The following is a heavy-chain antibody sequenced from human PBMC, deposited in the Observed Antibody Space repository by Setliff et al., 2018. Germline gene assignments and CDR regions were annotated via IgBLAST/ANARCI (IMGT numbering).Heavy chain of an antibody. V-gene: IGHV3-21*01. CDR3: ARDSSHFIRVLDS. D-gene: IGHD3-10*01. J-gene: IGHJ4*02. CDR1: GFTFSAST. CDR2: ISGSSSNFI. Sequence: PGGSLRLSCAASGFTFSASTINWVRQAPGKGLEWVSSISGSSSNFIYYADSVKGRFTISRDNSKNSLFLQMDNLRAEDTAQYFCARDSSHFIRVLDSWGQGTLVTVSS.